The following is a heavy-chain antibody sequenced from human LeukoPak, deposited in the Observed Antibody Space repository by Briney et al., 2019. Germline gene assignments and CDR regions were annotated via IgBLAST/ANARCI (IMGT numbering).Heavy chain of an antibody. J-gene: IGHJ6*02. V-gene: IGHV4-59*01. D-gene: IGHD1-1*01. CDR3: ARVGGTNYYYYGMDV. CDR2: IYDSGST. Sequence: SETLSLTCTVSGGSISIYYWSWIRQPPGKGLEWIGYIYDSGSTNYNPSLKSRVTISVDTSKNQFSLKLSSVTAADTAVYYCARVGGTNYYYYGMDVWGQGTTVTVSS. CDR1: GGSISIYY.